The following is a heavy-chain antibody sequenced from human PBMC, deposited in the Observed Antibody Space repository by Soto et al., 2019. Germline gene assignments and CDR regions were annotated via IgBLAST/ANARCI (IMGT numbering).Heavy chain of an antibody. Sequence: GGSLRLSCAASGFTFSSYAMHWVRQAPGKGLEWVAVISYDGSNKYYADSVKGRFTISRDNSKNTLYLQMNSLRAEDTAVYYCARPNRAYCGGDCYSLVYFDYWGQGTLVTVSS. CDR1: GFTFSSYA. CDR3: ARPNRAYCGGDCYSLVYFDY. CDR2: ISYDGSNK. V-gene: IGHV3-30-3*01. D-gene: IGHD2-21*02. J-gene: IGHJ4*02.